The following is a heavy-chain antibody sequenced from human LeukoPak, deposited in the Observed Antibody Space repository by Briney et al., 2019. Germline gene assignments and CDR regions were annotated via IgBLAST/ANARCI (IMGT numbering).Heavy chain of an antibody. CDR1: GFTFSTYN. CDR3: AKGRPDTMVRGVIKN. Sequence: GGSLRLSCAASGFTFSTYNMKWVRQAPGKGLEWVSSISTSSSYIYYADSVKGRFTISRDNSKNTLYLQMNSLRAEDTAVYYCAKGRPDTMVRGVIKNWGQGTLVTVSS. CDR2: ISTSSSYI. D-gene: IGHD3-10*01. J-gene: IGHJ4*02. V-gene: IGHV3-21*04.